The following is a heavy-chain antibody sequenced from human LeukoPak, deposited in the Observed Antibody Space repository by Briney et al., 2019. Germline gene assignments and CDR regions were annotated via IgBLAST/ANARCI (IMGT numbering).Heavy chain of an antibody. J-gene: IGHJ6*04. D-gene: IGHD2-2*02. CDR2: IIPIFGTA. V-gene: IGHV1-69*06. CDR1: GGTFSSYA. CDR3: AREADIVVVPAAIKYYYYGMAV. Sequence: SVKVSCKASGGTFSSYAISWVRQAPGQGLEWMGGIIPIFGTANYAQKFQGRVTITADKSTSTAYMELSSLRSEDTAVYYCAREADIVVVPAAIKYYYYGMAVWGKGTTVTVSS.